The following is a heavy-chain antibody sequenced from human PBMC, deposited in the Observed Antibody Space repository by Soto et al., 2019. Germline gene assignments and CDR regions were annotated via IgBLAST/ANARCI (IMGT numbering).Heavy chain of an antibody. V-gene: IGHV3-74*01. CDR1: GFTFSRYW. CDR2: INSDGSST. J-gene: IGHJ4*02. CDR3: ARDSGGYYEPLFEY. Sequence: EVQLVESGGGLVQPGGSLRLSCAASGFTFSRYWMHWVRQAPGKGLVWVSRINSDGSSTSYADSVKGRFTISRDNAKNTLYLQMNSLRAEDTAVYYCARDSGGYYEPLFEYWGQGTLVTVSS. D-gene: IGHD3-22*01.